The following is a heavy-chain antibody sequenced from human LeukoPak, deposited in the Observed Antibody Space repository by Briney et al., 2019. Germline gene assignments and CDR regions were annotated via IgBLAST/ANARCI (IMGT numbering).Heavy chain of an antibody. CDR3: ARTHYYYDSSGYYYIDYMDV. D-gene: IGHD3-22*01. Sequence: PSETLSLTRTVSNGSISSHYWSWIRQPPGKGLEWIGYIYYSGSTNYNPSLESRVTISVDTSKNQFSLKVSSVTAADTAVYYCARTHYYYDSSGYYYIDYMDVWGKGTTVAVS. J-gene: IGHJ6*03. CDR1: NGSISSHY. CDR2: IYYSGST. V-gene: IGHV4-59*11.